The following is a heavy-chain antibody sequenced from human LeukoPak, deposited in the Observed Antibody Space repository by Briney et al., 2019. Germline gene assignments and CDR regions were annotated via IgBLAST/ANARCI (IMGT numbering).Heavy chain of an antibody. CDR1: GYSFTSYW. V-gene: IGHV5-51*01. Sequence: GESLKISCKGSGYSFTSYWIGWVRQMPGKGLEWMGIIYPGDSDTRYSPSFQGQVTISADKSISTAYLQWSSLKASDTAMYYCARGRGRQQWRSSYYFDYWGQGTLVTVSS. CDR3: ARGRGRQQWRSSYYFDY. D-gene: IGHD6-19*01. CDR2: IYPGDSDT. J-gene: IGHJ4*02.